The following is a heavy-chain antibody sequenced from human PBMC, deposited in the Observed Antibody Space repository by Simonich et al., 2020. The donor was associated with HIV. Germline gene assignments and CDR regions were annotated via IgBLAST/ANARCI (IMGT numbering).Heavy chain of an antibody. CDR3: ARVWGGDYYALHY. Sequence: MQLVESGGGVVQPGRSLRLSCAVSGFTFSSYEMNWVRQAPGKGLEWVSYISSSYSTIYYADSGKGRLTISRDNAKNSLYLQMNSLRAEDTAVYYCARVWGGDYYALHYWGQGTLVTVSS. CDR2: ISSSYSTI. CDR1: GFTFSSYE. V-gene: IGHV3-48*03. J-gene: IGHJ4*02. D-gene: IGHD3-10*01.